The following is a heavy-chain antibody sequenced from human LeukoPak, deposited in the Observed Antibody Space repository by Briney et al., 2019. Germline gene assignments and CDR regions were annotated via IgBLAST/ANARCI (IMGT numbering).Heavy chain of an antibody. CDR1: GYTFIGYY. CDR3: ARLVAGQYYFDY. J-gene: IGHJ4*02. V-gene: IGHV1-2*02. Sequence: ASVKVSCKASGYTFIGYYMHRVRQAPGQGLEWMGWINPNSGGTNYAQKFQGRVTMTRDTSISTAYMELSRLRSDDTAVYYCARLVAGQYYFDYWGQGTLVTVSS. CDR2: INPNSGGT. D-gene: IGHD6-19*01.